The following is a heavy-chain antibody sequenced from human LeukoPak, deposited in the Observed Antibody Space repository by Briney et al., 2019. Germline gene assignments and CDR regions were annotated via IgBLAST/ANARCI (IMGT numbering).Heavy chain of an antibody. V-gene: IGHV3-11*03. CDR1: GFTFSDYY. Sequence: GGSLRLSCAASGFTFSDYYMSWIRQAPGKGLEWVSYISSSSSYTNYADSVKGRFTISRDNAKNSLYLQINSLRAEDTAVYYCARSSYSSSSSVWGQGTMVTVSS. D-gene: IGHD6-6*01. CDR3: ARSSYSSSSSV. J-gene: IGHJ3*01. CDR2: ISSSSSYT.